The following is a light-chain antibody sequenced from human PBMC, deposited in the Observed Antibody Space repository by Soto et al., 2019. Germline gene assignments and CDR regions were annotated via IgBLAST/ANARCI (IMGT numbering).Light chain of an antibody. J-gene: IGKJ5*01. CDR2: DAS. V-gene: IGKV1-33*01. CDR1: QDINNY. CDR3: QQSNDLVS. Sequence: DTQMTQSPSSLSASVGDRVTITCQASQDINNYVNWYQQKPGKAPKLLIFDASTLKTGVPSRFSGSGSGTDFSFTISSLQPEDIATYYCQQSNDLVSFGQGTRLEIK.